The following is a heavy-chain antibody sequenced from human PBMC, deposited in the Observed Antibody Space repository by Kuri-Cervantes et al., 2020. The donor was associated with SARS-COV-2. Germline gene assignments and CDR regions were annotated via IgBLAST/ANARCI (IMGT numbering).Heavy chain of an antibody. CDR2: IRSKAYGGTT. CDR1: GFTFSNAW. CDR3: ARAEFIDAFDI. Sequence: GESLKISCAASGFTFSNAWMSWVRQAPGKGLEWVGFIRSKAYGGTTEYAASVKGRFTISRDDSKSIAYLQMNSLRAEDTAVYYCARAEFIDAFDIWGQGTMVTVSS. J-gene: IGHJ3*02. D-gene: IGHD3-10*01. V-gene: IGHV3-71*01.